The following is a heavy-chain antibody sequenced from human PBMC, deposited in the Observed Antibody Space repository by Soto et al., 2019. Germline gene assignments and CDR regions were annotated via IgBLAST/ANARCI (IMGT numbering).Heavy chain of an antibody. D-gene: IGHD2-2*01. V-gene: IGHV3-9*01. Sequence: PGGSLRLSCAASGFTFGDYAMHWVRQAPGKGLEWVSGISWNSGSIGYADSVKGRFTISRDSAKNSLYLQMNSLRAEDTALYFCAKENVGYCSSTSCSYYYYYYGMDVWGPGTTVTVSS. CDR1: GFTFGDYA. CDR3: AKENVGYCSSTSCSYYYYYYGMDV. CDR2: ISWNSGSI. J-gene: IGHJ6*02.